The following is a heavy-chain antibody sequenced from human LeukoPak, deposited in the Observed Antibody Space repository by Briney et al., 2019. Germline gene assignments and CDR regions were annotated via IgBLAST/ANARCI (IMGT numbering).Heavy chain of an antibody. CDR1: GFIFSSYA. D-gene: IGHD6-19*01. CDR3: ANLDIAVAGTEETIDY. V-gene: IGHV3-23*01. J-gene: IGHJ4*02. Sequence: GGSLRLSCAASGFIFSSYAMSWVRQAPGKGLEWVSAISGSGGGTYYADSVKGRFTISRDNSKNTLYLQMNSLRAEDTAVYYCANLDIAVAGTEETIDYWGQGTLVTVSS. CDR2: ISGSGGGT.